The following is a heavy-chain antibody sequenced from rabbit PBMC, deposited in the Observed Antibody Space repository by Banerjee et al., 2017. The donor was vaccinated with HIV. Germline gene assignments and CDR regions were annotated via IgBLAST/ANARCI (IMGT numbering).Heavy chain of an antibody. CDR3: ARGAGSSYYDRYFKL. CDR1: GFSFSSGYY. D-gene: IGHD8-1*01. J-gene: IGHJ4*01. CDR2: INTGGSGST. Sequence: QSLEESGGGLVKPEGSLTLTCKASGFSFSSGYYMCWVRQAPGKGLEWIACINTGGSGSTWYASWAKGRFTISKTSSTTVTLQMTSLTAADTATYFCARGAGSSYYDRYFKLWGQGTLVTVS. V-gene: IGHV1S40*01.